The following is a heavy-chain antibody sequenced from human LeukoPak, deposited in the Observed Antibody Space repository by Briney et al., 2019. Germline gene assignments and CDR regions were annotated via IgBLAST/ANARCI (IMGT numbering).Heavy chain of an antibody. CDR1: GYTLSDLN. CDR3: ATEPNWGSGTGA. J-gene: IGHJ4*02. D-gene: IGHD3-16*01. Sequence: ASVKVSCQVSGYTLSDLNMHWVRQAPGKGLEWMGGYDPEDGETIFAQRFQGRVTMTEDTSADIAYMELSSLRSDDTAGFYCATEPNWGSGTGAWGQGTLVTVSS. V-gene: IGHV1-24*01. CDR2: YDPEDGET.